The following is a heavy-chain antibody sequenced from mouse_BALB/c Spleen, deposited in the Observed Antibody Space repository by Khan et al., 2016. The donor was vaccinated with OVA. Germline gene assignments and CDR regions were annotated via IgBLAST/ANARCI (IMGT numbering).Heavy chain of an antibody. CDR2: ILPGSGNN. V-gene: IGHV1-9*01. Sequence: VQLQQSGAELMKPGASVKISCKASGYTFSSYWIEWVKQRPGHGLEWMGEILPGSGNNNFNEKFRGKATFAADTSSTTASMQLSSLTSEDSVVYYCARGNSFGSTSWFVYWGQGPLVPVSA. CDR3: ARGNSFGSTSWFVY. J-gene: IGHJ3*01. D-gene: IGHD1-1*01. CDR1: GYTFSSYW.